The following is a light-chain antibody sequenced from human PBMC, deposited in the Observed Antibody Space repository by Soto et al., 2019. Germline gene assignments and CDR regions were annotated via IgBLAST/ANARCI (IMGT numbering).Light chain of an antibody. CDR2: TSG. J-gene: IGKJ2*01. V-gene: IGKV1-39*01. CDR1: QRITTY. CDR3: QQTYSTPYT. Sequence: IHMTQSPSSLSASVGDRITVTCRASQRITTYVNWYQLKPGEAPKLLISTSGTLQRGVPSRFSGSGSGTDFTLTITGLQPADFATYFCQQTYSTPYTFGQGTKLEMK.